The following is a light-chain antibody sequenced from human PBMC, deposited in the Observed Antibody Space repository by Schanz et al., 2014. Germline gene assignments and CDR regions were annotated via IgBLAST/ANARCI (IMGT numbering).Light chain of an antibody. Sequence: IVLTQSPGTLSLSPGERATLSCRASQSVTSNSLAWYQQKPGQPPSLLIYGISARATGVPDRFSGSGSGTDFTLTISRLEPEDFAVYYCQQYGSSPFTFGPGTKVDIK. CDR3: QQYGSSPFT. J-gene: IGKJ3*01. CDR2: GIS. CDR1: QSVTSNS. V-gene: IGKV3-20*01.